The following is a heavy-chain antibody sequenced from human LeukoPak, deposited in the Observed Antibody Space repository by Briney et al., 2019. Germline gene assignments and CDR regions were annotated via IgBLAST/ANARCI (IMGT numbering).Heavy chain of an antibody. CDR3: ATNDYGASDY. CDR2: ISSSSSYI. J-gene: IGHJ4*02. D-gene: IGHD4-17*01. CDR1: GFTFSSYS. V-gene: IGHV3-21*01. Sequence: PGGSLRLSCATSGFTFSSYSMNWVRQAPGKGLEWVSSISSSSSYIYYADSVKGRFTISRDNAKNSLYLQMNSLRAEDTAVFYCATNDYGASDYWGQGTLVTVSS.